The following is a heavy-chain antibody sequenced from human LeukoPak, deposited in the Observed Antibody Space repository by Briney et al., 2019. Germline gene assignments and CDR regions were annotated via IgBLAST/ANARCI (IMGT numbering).Heavy chain of an antibody. D-gene: IGHD6-13*01. V-gene: IGHV3-21*01. J-gene: IGHJ6*02. CDR2: ISSSSSYI. CDR1: GFTFSDCA. CDR3: ARVAAAENYYYYYGMDV. Sequence: PGGSLRLSCAASGFTFSDCAMHWVRQAPGKGLEWVSSISSSSSYIYYADSVKGRFTISRDNAKNSLYLQMNSLRAGDTAVYYCARVAAAENYYYYYGMDVWGQGTTVTVSS.